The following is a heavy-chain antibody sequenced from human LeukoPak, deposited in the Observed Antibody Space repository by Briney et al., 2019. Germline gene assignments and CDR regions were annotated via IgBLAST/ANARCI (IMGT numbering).Heavy chain of an antibody. CDR3: AREGYDYVWGSYRSGFDY. J-gene: IGHJ4*02. CDR1: GFTFSSYD. CDR2: IGTAGDT. V-gene: IGHV3-13*01. Sequence: PGGSLRLSCAASGFTFSSYDMHWVRQATGKGLEWVSAIGTAGDTYYPGSVKGRFTISRENAKNSLYLQMNSLRAEDTAVYYCAREGYDYVWGSYRSGFDYWGQGTPVTVSS. D-gene: IGHD3-16*02.